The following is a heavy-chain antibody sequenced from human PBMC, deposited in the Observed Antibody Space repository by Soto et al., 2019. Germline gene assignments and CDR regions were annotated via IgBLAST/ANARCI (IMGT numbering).Heavy chain of an antibody. V-gene: IGHV4-59*01. CDR2: IFYSGST. D-gene: IGHD3-16*01. Sequence: VQLQESGPGLVKPSETLSLTCTVSGGSISSYYWSWIRQPPGKGLEWIGYIFYSGSTNYNPSLKSRVTISVDTSKNQFSLKLSSVNAADTAVYSCARVGDWFDPWGQGTLVTVSS. J-gene: IGHJ5*02. CDR1: GGSISSYY. CDR3: ARVGDWFDP.